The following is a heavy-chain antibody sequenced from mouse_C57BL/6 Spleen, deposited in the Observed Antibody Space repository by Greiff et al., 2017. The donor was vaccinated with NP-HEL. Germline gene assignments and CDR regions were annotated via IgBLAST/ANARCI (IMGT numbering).Heavy chain of an antibody. J-gene: IGHJ4*01. V-gene: IGHV10-1*01. Sequence: EVMLVESGGGLVQPKGSLKLSCAASGFSFNTYAMNWVRQAPGKGLEWVARIRSKSNNYATYYADSVKDRFTISRDDSESMLYLQMNNLKTEDTAMYYCVGYYGAMDYWGQGTSVTVSS. D-gene: IGHD2-1*01. CDR2: IRSKSNNYAT. CDR1: GFSFNTYA. CDR3: VGYYGAMDY.